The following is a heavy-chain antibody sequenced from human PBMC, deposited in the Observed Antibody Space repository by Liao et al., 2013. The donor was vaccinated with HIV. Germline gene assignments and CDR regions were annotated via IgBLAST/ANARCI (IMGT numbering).Heavy chain of an antibody. D-gene: IGHD5/OR15-5a*01. CDR1: GGSMSSYY. CDR3: ARGVPPDY. V-gene: IGHV4-4*07. CDR2: VSHSGST. J-gene: IGHJ4*02. Sequence: QVHLQESGPGVVKPSQILSLTCSVSGGSMSSYYWNWIRQPAGKGLEWVGRVSHSGSTNYNPSLKSRVMMSVDTSKNRFSLKLTSVTAADTAVYYCARGVPPDYWGQGTLVTVSS.